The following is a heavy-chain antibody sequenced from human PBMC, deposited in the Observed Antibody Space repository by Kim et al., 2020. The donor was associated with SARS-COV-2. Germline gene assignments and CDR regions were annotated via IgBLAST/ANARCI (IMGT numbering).Heavy chain of an antibody. CDR2: INHSGST. J-gene: IGHJ2*01. CDR3: ARRGYSYGSRYFDL. V-gene: IGHV4-34*01. D-gene: IGHD5-18*01. Sequence: SETLSLTCAVYGGSFSGYYWSWIRQPPGKGLEWIGEINHSGSTNYNPSLKSRVTISVDTSKNQFSLKLSSVTAADTAVYYCARRGYSYGSRYFDLWGRGTLVTVSS. CDR1: GGSFSGYY.